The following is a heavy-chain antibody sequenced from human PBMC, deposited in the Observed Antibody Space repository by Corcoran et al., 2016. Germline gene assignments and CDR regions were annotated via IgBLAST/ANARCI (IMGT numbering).Heavy chain of an antibody. Sequence: QLQLQESGPGLVKPSETLSLTCTVSGGSISSSSYYWGWIRQPPGKGLEWIGSIYYSGSTYYTPSLKSRVTISVDTSKNQFSLKLSSVTAADSAVYYCARLTCNSLVDYWGQGTLVTVSS. V-gene: IGHV4-39*07. CDR3: ARLTCNSLVDY. CDR2: IYYSGST. J-gene: IGHJ4*02. CDR1: GGSISSSSYY. D-gene: IGHD4-4*01.